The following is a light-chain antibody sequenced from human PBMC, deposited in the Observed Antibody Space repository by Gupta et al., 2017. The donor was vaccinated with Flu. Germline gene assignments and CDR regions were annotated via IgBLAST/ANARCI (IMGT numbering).Light chain of an antibody. CDR3: QKYNSDPWT. CDR1: EGINSY. Sequence: IQMTQSPSSLAASVGDRVTITCRASEGINSYLAWYQQKSGKPPKLLIYDASTLHSGVPSRFSGSGSGTDFTLTISSLQPEDVATYYCQKYNSDPWTFGQGTRVEVK. V-gene: IGKV1-27*01. CDR2: DAS. J-gene: IGKJ1*01.